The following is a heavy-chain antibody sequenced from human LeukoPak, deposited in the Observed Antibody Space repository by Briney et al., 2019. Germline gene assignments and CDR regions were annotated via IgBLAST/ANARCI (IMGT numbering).Heavy chain of an antibody. CDR3: AKVERITIFGVVTPFDY. CDR2: ISGSGGST. Sequence: GGSLRLSCAASGFTFSSYAMSWVRQAPGKGLEWVSAISGSGGSTYYADSVKGRFTISRDNSKNTLYLQMNSLRAEDTAVYYCAKVERITIFGVVTPFDYWGQGTLVTVSS. V-gene: IGHV3-23*01. J-gene: IGHJ4*02. D-gene: IGHD3-3*01. CDR1: GFTFSSYA.